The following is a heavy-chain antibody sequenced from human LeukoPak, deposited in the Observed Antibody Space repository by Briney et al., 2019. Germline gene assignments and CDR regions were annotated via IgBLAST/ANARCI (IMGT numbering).Heavy chain of an antibody. CDR3: ARQPPFGDSSGWYSEGVSYFDY. D-gene: IGHD6-19*01. Sequence: GESLQISCKVSGYSFTSYWIGWVRPMPGKGVEWMGIIYPGDSDTRYSPSFQGQVTISADKSISTAYLQWSSLKAADTAIYYCARQPPFGDSSGWYSEGVSYFDYWGQGTLVTVSS. J-gene: IGHJ4*02. CDR1: GYSFTSYW. CDR2: IYPGDSDT. V-gene: IGHV5-51*01.